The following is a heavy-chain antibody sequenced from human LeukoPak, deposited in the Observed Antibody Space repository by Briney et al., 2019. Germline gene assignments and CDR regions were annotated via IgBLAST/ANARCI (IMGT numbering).Heavy chain of an antibody. CDR2: MNPNSGNT. J-gene: IGHJ5*02. CDR3: ARGDACSSTSCYPNWFDP. D-gene: IGHD2-2*01. CDR1: GYTFTSYD. V-gene: IGHV1-8*03. Sequence: ASVKVSCKASGYTFTSYDINWVRQATGQGLEWMGWMNPNSGNTGYAQKFQGRVTITRNTSISTAYMELSSLRSEDTAVYYCARGDACSSTSCYPNWFDPWGQGTLVTVSS.